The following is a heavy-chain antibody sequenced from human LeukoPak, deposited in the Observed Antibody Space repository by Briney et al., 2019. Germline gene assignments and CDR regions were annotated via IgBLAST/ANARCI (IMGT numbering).Heavy chain of an antibody. J-gene: IGHJ4*02. Sequence: PGGSLRLSCAASGFTFSGYWMYWVRQAPGKGPVWVSRINSDGSSTSYADSVKGRFTISRDNAKNTLYLQMNSLRAEDTAVYYCARPFLNCSGGSCYDYWGQGTLVTVSS. D-gene: IGHD2-15*01. V-gene: IGHV3-74*01. CDR2: INSDGSST. CDR1: GFTFSGYW. CDR3: ARPFLNCSGGSCYDY.